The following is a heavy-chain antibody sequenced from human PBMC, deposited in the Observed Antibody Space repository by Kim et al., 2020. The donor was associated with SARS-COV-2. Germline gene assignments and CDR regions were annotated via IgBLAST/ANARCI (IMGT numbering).Heavy chain of an antibody. V-gene: IGHV1-58*01. CDR2: IVVGSGNT. Sequence: SVKVSCKASGFSFSSSAVQWVRQPRGQRPEWIGWIVVGSGNTNYAQKFQQRVTITRDMSTSTAYMELSGLRSDDAAVYYCAADRGYDSGGYYHFDYWGQGTLVTVSS. CDR3: AADRGYDSGGYYHFDY. D-gene: IGHD3-22*01. J-gene: IGHJ4*02. CDR1: GFSFSSSA.